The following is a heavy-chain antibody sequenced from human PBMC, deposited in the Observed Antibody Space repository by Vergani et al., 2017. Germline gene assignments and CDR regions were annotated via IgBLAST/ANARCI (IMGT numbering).Heavy chain of an antibody. J-gene: IGHJ4*02. CDR2: IFPIVGTA. CDR1: GGTFSSYA. D-gene: IGHD6-13*01. Sequence: QVQLVQSRAEVKKPGSSVTVSCKASGGTFSSYAISWVRHAPGQGLEWMGGIFPIVGTAHYAQKFQGRVTITADESTITAYMELSSLGSEDTAVYYCAREHPGSAAAGGYFDYWGQGTLVTVSS. CDR3: AREHPGSAAAGGYFDY. V-gene: IGHV1-69*01.